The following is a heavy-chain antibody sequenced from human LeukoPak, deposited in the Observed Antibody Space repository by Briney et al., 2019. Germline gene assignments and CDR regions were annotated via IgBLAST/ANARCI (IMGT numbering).Heavy chain of an antibody. CDR1: GFSFSGYT. J-gene: IGHJ4*02. D-gene: IGHD6-13*01. V-gene: IGHV3-21*01. CDR3: ARDKPDSSWYGPKDY. Sequence: GGSLRLSCAASGFSFSGYTMNWVRQAPGKGLEWVSSITSFSTYIYYAASVEGRFTISRDNAKNSLYLQMNSLRAEDTAVYYSARDKPDSSWYGPKDYWGRGTLVTVSS. CDR2: ITSFSTYI.